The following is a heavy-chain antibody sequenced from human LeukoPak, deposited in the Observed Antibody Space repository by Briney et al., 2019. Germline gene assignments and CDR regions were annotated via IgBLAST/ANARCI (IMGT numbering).Heavy chain of an antibody. Sequence: GASVKVSCKTAGYTFTNYDINWARQATGQGLEWLGWMSPGSGYTGYAQKSQGRVTMTRDISITTAYVELSSLRSEDTAVYYCARGIEAGVDYWGQGTLVTVPS. CDR3: ARGIEAGVDY. J-gene: IGHJ4*02. V-gene: IGHV1-8*02. CDR1: GYTFTNYD. CDR2: MSPGSGYT. D-gene: IGHD6-25*01.